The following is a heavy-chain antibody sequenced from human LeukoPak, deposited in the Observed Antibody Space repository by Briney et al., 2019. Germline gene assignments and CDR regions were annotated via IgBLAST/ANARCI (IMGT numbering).Heavy chain of an antibody. V-gene: IGHV3-7*03. CDR2: IKEDGSEK. CDR1: GFTFSRSW. Sequence: GGSLRLSCAASGFTFSRSWMHWVRQAPGKGLEWVASIKEDGSEKYYVDSVKGRFTISRDNAKNSLYLQMNSLRAEDTAVYYCAKDLRPSGWSRGVDYWGQGTLVTVSS. CDR3: AKDLRPSGWSRGVDY. J-gene: IGHJ4*02. D-gene: IGHD6-19*01.